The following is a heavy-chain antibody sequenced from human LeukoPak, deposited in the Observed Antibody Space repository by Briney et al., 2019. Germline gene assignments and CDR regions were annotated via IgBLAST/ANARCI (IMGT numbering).Heavy chain of an antibody. CDR1: GYSFSGYY. Sequence: GASVKVSCKASGYSFSGYYVHWVRQTPGQGLEWMGWINPSSGGTYYTHNFQGRVTMTGDMSTSTAYMELSRLTFDDTAVYYCARDYIDNLDSSGYITFDYWGQGTLVTVSS. CDR2: INPSSGGT. J-gene: IGHJ4*01. D-gene: IGHD3-22*01. V-gene: IGHV1-2*02. CDR3: ARDYIDNLDSSGYITFDY.